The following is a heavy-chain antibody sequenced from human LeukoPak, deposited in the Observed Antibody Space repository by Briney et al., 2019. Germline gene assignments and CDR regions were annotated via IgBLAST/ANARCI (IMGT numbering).Heavy chain of an antibody. CDR3: ARVDIVVVPAAMVY. Sequence: GGSLRLSCVASGFTFSSYSMSWVRQAPEKGLEWVAKIKEDGTKKYYVDSVKGRFTISRDNAKKTLCLQMNSLRAEDTAVYYCARVDIVVVPAAMVYWGQGTLVTVSS. CDR2: IKEDGTKK. CDR1: GFTFSSYS. J-gene: IGHJ4*02. D-gene: IGHD2-2*01. V-gene: IGHV3-7*01.